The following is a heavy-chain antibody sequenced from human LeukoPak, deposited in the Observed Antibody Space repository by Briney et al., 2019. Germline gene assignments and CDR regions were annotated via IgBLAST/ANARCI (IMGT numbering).Heavy chain of an antibody. CDR3: Y. CDR1: GGLISSSGNFY. CDR2: IYYSGST. J-gene: IGHJ4*02. V-gene: IGHV4-39*01. Sequence: NASETLSLTCSVSGGLISSSGNFYWGWIRQVPGKGLEWIGNIYYSGSTYYNPSLKSRVTISVDTSRNHFSLRLSSVTAADTAVYYDYWGQGTLVTVSS.